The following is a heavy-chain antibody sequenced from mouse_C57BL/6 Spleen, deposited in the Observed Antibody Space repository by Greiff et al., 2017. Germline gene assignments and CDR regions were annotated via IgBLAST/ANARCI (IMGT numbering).Heavy chain of an antibody. V-gene: IGHV1-59*01. J-gene: IGHJ3*01. D-gene: IGHD1-1*01. CDR1: GYTFTSYW. Sequence: QVQLQQPGAELVRPGTSVKLSCKASGYTFTSYWMHWVKQRPGQGLEWIGVIDPSDSYTNYNQKFKGKATLTVDTSSSTAYMQLSSLTSEDSAVYYCARDIYYYGSSYFAYWGQGTLVTVSA. CDR2: IDPSDSYT. CDR3: ARDIYYYGSSYFAY.